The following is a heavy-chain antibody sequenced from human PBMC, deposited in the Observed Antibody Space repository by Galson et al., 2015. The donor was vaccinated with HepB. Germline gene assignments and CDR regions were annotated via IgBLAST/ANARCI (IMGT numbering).Heavy chain of an antibody. Sequence: SLRLSCAASGFTFSSYGMHWVRQAQGKGLEWVAVLWYDGGNKYYADSVKGRFTISRDNSKNTLYLQMNSLRAEDTAVYYCTRYQVEMATKLDAGGSGIWGQGAMVTVSS. CDR2: LWYDGGNK. CDR3: TRYQVEMATKLDAGGSGI. D-gene: IGHD5-24*01. V-gene: IGHV3-33*01. CDR1: GFTFSSYG. J-gene: IGHJ3*02.